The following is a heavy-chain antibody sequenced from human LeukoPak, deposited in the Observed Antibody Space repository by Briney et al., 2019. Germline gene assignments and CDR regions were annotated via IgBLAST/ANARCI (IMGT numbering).Heavy chain of an antibody. CDR3: AREAAGRDAFDI. V-gene: IGHV4-39*07. J-gene: IGHJ3*02. CDR2: IYYSGST. Sequence: SETLSLTCTVSGGSISSSSYYWGWIRQPPGKGLEWIGSIYYSGSTYYNPSLKSRVTISVDTSKNQFSLKLSSVTAADTAVYYCAREAAGRDAFDIWGQGTMVTVSS. D-gene: IGHD6-13*01. CDR1: GGSISSSSYY.